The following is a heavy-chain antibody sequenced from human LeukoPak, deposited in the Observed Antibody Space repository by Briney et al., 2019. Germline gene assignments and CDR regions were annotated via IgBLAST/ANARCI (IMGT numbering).Heavy chain of an antibody. CDR2: LSGGGDST. J-gene: IGHJ4*02. CDR1: GFTFSSYV. Sequence: GGSLRLSCAASGFTFSSYVMSWVRQAPGKGLEWVSALSGGGDSTYYVDSVKGRFTTSRDNSKNTLYLQMNSLRAEDTAVYYCANAYGSGSYYNVGDYWGQGTLVTVSS. CDR3: ANAYGSGSYYNVGDY. V-gene: IGHV3-23*01. D-gene: IGHD3-10*01.